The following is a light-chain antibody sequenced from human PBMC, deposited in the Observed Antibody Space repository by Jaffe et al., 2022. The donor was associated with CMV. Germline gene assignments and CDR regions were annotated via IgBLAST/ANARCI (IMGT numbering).Light chain of an antibody. CDR3: QQRSDWPLT. Sequence: EIVLTQSPATLSLSPGERATLSCRASQYIHTYLAWYQQKPGQPPRLLIYDTSNRATGIPDRFSGSGSGTDFTLTISSLEPADFAVYYCQQRSDWPLTFGGGTRVEIK. J-gene: IGKJ4*01. CDR2: DTS. V-gene: IGKV3-11*01. CDR1: QYIHTY.